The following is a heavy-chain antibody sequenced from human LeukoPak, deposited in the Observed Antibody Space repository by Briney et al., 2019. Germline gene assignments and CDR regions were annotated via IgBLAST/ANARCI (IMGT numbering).Heavy chain of an antibody. CDR3: ARKSNGWPFDY. Sequence: SESLSLACAVYGGSLSGPYCSWIRQPPGKGLECIGEMNHRGSLNSNPPLKSRVTTPADTSKNQFSLELSSVTAADTAEYYYARKSNGWPFDYWGQGTLVTVSS. J-gene: IGHJ4*01. CDR1: GGSLSGPY. CDR2: MNHRGSL. D-gene: IGHD6-19*01. V-gene: IGHV4-34*01.